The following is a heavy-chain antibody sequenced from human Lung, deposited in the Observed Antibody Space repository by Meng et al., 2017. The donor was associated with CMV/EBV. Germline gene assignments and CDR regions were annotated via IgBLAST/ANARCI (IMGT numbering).Heavy chain of an antibody. CDR2: IKQDGSEK. CDR1: GFTFSSHL. CDR3: ARGYYYDSKVEHY. J-gene: IGHJ4*02. V-gene: IGHV3-7*01. Sequence: SXAASGFTFSSHLMSWVRQAPGKGLEWVANIKQDGSEKYYVDSVKGRFTISSENAKNSLYLQMNGLRAEDTAVYYCARGYYYDSKVEHYWGQGTXVTVSS. D-gene: IGHD3-22*01.